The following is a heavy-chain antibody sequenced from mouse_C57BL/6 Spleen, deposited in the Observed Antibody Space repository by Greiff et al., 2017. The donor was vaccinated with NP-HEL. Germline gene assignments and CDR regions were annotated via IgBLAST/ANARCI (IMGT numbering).Heavy chain of an antibody. CDR1: GYSITSDY. J-gene: IGHJ1*03. V-gene: IGHV3-8*01. CDR2: ISYSGST. Sequence: EVQLQESGPGLAKPSQTLSLTCSVTGYSITSDYWNWIRKFPGNKLEYMGYISYSGSTYYNPSLKSRISITRDTSKNQYYLQLNSVTTEDTATYYCARGLYYYGSSYWYFDVWGTGTTVTVSS. D-gene: IGHD1-1*01. CDR3: ARGLYYYGSSYWYFDV.